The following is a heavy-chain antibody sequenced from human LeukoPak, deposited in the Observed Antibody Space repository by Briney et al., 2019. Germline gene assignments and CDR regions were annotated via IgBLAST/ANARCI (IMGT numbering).Heavy chain of an antibody. CDR3: ARGDGDYFFGY. V-gene: IGHV1-69*04. J-gene: IGHJ4*02. D-gene: IGHD4-17*01. CDR2: IIPILGIA. Sequence: SVKVSCKASGGTFSSYAISWVRQAPGQGLEWMGRIIPILGIANYAQKFQGRVTITADKSTSTAYMELSSLRSEDTAVYYCARGDGDYFFGYWGQGTLVTVSS. CDR1: GGTFSSYA.